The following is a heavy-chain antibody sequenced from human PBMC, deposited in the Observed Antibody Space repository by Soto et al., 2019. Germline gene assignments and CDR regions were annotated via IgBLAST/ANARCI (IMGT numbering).Heavy chain of an antibody. CDR1: GYTFTGYY. CDR3: ARSQGYGDYVHYYYYGMDV. D-gene: IGHD4-17*01. J-gene: IGHJ6*01. CDR2: INPNSGGT. V-gene: IGHV1-2*02. Sequence: SVKVSCKASGYTFTGYYMHWVRHAPGQGLEWMGWINPNSGGTNYAQKFQGRVTMTRDTSISTAYMELSRLRSDDTAVYYCARSQGYGDYVHYYYYGMDVWGQGTTVTVSS.